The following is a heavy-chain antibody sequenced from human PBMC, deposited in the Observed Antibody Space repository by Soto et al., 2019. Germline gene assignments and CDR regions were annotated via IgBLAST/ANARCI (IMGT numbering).Heavy chain of an antibody. CDR1: GFVFEVYW. Sequence: GGSLRLSCVTSGFVFEVYWMHWVRQVPGKGLEWVSRISDDGARTDYADSVRGRFTISRDNANNALYLQMNALRGEDTAVYFCARGPRPRSFGKGAVWGRGALVTVSS. V-gene: IGHV3-74*01. CDR2: ISDDGART. J-gene: IGHJ4*02. D-gene: IGHD3-16*01. CDR3: ARGPRPRSFGKGAV.